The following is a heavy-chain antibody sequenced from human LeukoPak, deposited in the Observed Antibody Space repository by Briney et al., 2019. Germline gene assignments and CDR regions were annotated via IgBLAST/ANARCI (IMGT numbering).Heavy chain of an antibody. CDR1: GGSISRYY. V-gene: IGHV4-59*01. J-gene: IGHJ4*02. Sequence: SETLSLTCTVSGGSISRYYWSWIRQPPGKGLEWIGYVYYNGSTNYNPSLKSRVTISVDTSKNQFSLKLSSVTAADTAVYYCARVIRYYDSSGTLDFWGQGTLVTVSS. CDR2: VYYNGST. D-gene: IGHD3-22*01. CDR3: ARVIRYYDSSGTLDF.